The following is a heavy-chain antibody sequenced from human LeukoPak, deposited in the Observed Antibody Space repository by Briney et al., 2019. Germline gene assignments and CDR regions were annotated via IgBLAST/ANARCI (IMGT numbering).Heavy chain of an antibody. CDR3: AKAGCSSTSCPPYYYYYYMDV. Sequence: GGSLRLSCSASGFTFINAWMNWVRQAPGKGLEWVAFIRYDGSNKYYADSVKGRFTISRDNSKNTLYLQMNSLRAEDTAVYYCAKAGCSSTSCPPYYYYYYMDVWGKGTTVTVSS. CDR1: GFTFINAW. CDR2: IRYDGSNK. V-gene: IGHV3-30*02. D-gene: IGHD2-2*01. J-gene: IGHJ6*03.